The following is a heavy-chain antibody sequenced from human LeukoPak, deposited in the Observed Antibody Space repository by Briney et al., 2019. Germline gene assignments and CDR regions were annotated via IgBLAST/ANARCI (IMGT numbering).Heavy chain of an antibody. CDR3: ARFYGSGSWNDAFDI. J-gene: IGHJ3*02. Sequence: PGGSLRPSCAASGFTFSDYYMSWIRQAPGKGLEWVSYISSSSSYTNYADSVKGRFTISRDNAKNSLYLQINSLRAEDTAVYYCARFYGSGSWNDAFDIWGQGTMVTVSS. CDR2: ISSSSSYT. V-gene: IGHV3-11*03. CDR1: GFTFSDYY. D-gene: IGHD3-10*01.